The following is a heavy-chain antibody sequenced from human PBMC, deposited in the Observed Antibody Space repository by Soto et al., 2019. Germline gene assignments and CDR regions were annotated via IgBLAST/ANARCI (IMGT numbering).Heavy chain of an antibody. CDR3: ARGTIAARLPFDY. CDR1: GFTFSRCS. Sequence: GGSLRLSCAASGFTFSRCSMNWVRQAPGKGLEWVSSISSSSSYIYYADSVKGRFTISRDNAKNSLYLQMNSLRAEDTAVYYGARGTIAARLPFDYRGQGPLVAVSS. CDR2: ISSSSSYI. D-gene: IGHD6-6*01. V-gene: IGHV3-21*01. J-gene: IGHJ4*02.